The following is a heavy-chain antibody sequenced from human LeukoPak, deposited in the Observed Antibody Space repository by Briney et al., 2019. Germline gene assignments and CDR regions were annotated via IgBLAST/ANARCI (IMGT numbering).Heavy chain of an antibody. V-gene: IGHV1-69*04. CDR3: ARSPTIFGVVKGIHDY. CDR2: IIPILGIA. Sequence: GASVKVSCKASGYTFTSYGISWVRQAPGQGLEWMGRIIPILGIANYAQKFQGRVTITADKSTSTAYMELSSLRSEDTAVYYCARSPTIFGVVKGIHDYWGQGTLVTVSS. D-gene: IGHD3-3*01. CDR1: GYTFTSYG. J-gene: IGHJ4*02.